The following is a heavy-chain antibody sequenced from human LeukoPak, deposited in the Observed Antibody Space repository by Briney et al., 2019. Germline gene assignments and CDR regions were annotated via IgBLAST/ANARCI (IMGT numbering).Heavy chain of an antibody. CDR2: INPDGSQK. CDR3: ATSAHSSGND. J-gene: IGHJ4*01. D-gene: IGHD3-22*01. V-gene: IGHV3-7*01. CDR1: GFTFATYW. Sequence: GGSPRLSCAVSGFTFATYWMSWVRQAPGKGLECVANINPDGSQKYYLDSVKGRFTISRDNAKNALYLEMNSLRAEDTALYYCATSAHSSGNDWGHGTLVTVSS.